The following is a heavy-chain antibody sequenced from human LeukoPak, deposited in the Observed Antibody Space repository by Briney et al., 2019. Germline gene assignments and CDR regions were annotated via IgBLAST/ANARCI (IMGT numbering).Heavy chain of an antibody. CDR2: ISGSGGST. CDR3: ARDRGYCSGGSCHLYYYGMDV. V-gene: IGHV3-23*01. CDR1: GFTFSSYA. D-gene: IGHD2-15*01. J-gene: IGHJ6*02. Sequence: GGSLRLSCAASGFTFSSYAMSWVRQAPGKGLEWVSAISGSGGSTYYADSVKGRFTISRDNSKNTLYLQMDSLRAEDTAVYYCARDRGYCSGGSCHLYYYGMDVWGQGTTVTVSS.